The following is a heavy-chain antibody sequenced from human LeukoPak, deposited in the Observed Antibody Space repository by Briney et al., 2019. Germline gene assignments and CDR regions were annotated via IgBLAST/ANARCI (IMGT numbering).Heavy chain of an antibody. D-gene: IGHD3-22*01. CDR3: ARDNRLSGSGYYLGHAFDI. V-gene: IGHV1-69*01. CDR2: IIPIFGTA. J-gene: IGHJ3*02. CDR1: GGTLSSYA. Sequence: ASVKVSCKASGGTLSSYAISWVRQAPGQGLEWMGGIIPIFGTANYAQKFQGRVTITADESTSTAYMELSSLRSEDTAVYYCARDNRLSGSGYYLGHAFDIWGQGTMVTVSS.